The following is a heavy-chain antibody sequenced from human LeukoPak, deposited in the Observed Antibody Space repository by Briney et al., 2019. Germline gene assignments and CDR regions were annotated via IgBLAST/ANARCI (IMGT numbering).Heavy chain of an antibody. CDR1: GFTFSSYG. CDR2: IWYDGSNK. J-gene: IGHJ4*02. Sequence: GTSLRLSCAASGFTFSSYGMHWVRQAPGKGLEWVAVIWYDGSNKYYADSVKGRFTISRDNSKNTLYLQMNSLRAEDTAVYYCASVDTAMGALLHWGQGTLVTVSS. D-gene: IGHD5-18*01. V-gene: IGHV3-33*08. CDR3: ASVDTAMGALLH.